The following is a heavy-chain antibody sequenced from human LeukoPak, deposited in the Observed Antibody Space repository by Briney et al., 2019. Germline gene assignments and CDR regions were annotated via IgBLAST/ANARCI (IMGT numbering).Heavy chain of an antibody. CDR3: AKVADSSSTHDAFDI. V-gene: IGHV3-43D*03. CDR1: GFIFDDYA. D-gene: IGHD6-6*01. CDR2: ISWDGGST. Sequence: GGSLRLSCAASGFIFDDYAMHWVRQAPGKGLEWVSLISWDGGSTYYADSAKGRFTLSRDNSKNFLYLQMNSLRAEDTALYYCAKVADSSSTHDAFDIWGQGTMVTVSS. J-gene: IGHJ3*02.